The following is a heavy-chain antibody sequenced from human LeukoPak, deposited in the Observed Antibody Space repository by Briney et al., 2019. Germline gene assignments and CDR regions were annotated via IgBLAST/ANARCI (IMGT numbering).Heavy chain of an antibody. D-gene: IGHD1-26*01. CDR1: GGSISSSSNY. CDR2: IYYSGSS. V-gene: IGHV4-39*07. CDR3: ARGQSIVGATGDF. Sequence: SETLSLTCTVSGGSISSSSNYWGWIRQPPGKGLEWIGSIYYSGSSYYNPSLKSRVTISVDTSKNQFSLKLSSVTAADTAVYYCARGQSIVGATGDFWGQGTLVTVSS. J-gene: IGHJ4*02.